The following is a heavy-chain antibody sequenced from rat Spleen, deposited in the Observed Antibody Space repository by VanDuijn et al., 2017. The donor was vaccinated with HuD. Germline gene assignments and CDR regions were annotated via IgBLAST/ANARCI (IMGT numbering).Heavy chain of an antibody. CDR3: TTGTIAAPYWYFDL. D-gene: IGHD1-2*01. CDR1: GFTFSDYY. J-gene: IGHJ1*01. V-gene: IGHV5-27*01. Sequence: EVQLVESDGGLVQPGRSLKLSCAASGFTFSDYYMAWVRQAPTKGLEWVAYITTGGDTTFYRDSVKGRFTISRDNAKSTLYLQMDSLRSEDTATYYCTTGTIAAPYWYFDLWGPGTMVTVSS. CDR2: ITTGGDTT.